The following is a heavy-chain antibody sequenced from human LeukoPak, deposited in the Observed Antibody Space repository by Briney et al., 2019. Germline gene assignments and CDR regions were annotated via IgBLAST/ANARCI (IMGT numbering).Heavy chain of an antibody. V-gene: IGHV3-21*01. CDR3: ARDEDIVVVPAAMDYYYGMDV. CDR1: GFTFSSYS. D-gene: IGHD2-2*01. CDR2: ISSSSSYI. Sequence: PGGSLRLSCAASGFTFSSYSMNWVRQALGKGLEWVSSISSSSSYIYYADSVKGRFTISRDNAKNSLYLQMNSLRAEDTAVYYCARDEDIVVVPAAMDYYYGMDVWGQGTTVTVSS. J-gene: IGHJ6*02.